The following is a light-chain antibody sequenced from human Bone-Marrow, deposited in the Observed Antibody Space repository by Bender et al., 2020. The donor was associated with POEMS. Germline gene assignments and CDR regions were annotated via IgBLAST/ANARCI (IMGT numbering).Light chain of an antibody. J-gene: IGLJ3*02. CDR1: SSDVGVSSF. V-gene: IGLV2-14*03. CDR2: DVS. CDR3: CSYTGSNTWV. Sequence: QSALTQPASVSGSPGQSITISCTGISSDVGVSSFVSWYQHHPGKAPKLMIYDVSNRPSGISNRFSGSKSGNTASLTISGLQTEDEADYYCCSYTGSNTWVFGGGTKLTVL.